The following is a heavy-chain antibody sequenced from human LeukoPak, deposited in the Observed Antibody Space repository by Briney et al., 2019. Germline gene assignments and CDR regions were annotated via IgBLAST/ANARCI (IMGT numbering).Heavy chain of an antibody. CDR3: ARDPYSGSYGDYYYYYMDV. J-gene: IGHJ6*03. Sequence: GGSLRLSCAASGFIFSNYAMYWVRQAPGKGLESVAAISTKGGSTSYADSVKGRMTISRDDSKNTLYLQMNSLRAEDTAVYYCARDPYSGSYGDYYYYYMDVWGKGTTVTISS. V-gene: IGHV3-64*04. D-gene: IGHD1-26*01. CDR1: GFIFSNYA. CDR2: ISTKGGST.